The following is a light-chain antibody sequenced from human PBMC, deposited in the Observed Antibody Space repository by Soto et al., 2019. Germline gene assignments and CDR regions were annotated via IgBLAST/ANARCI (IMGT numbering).Light chain of an antibody. CDR3: SSYTTSSTRV. CDR1: SSDVGAYDF. CDR2: EVS. Sequence: QPALTQPASVSGSPGQSITISCTGTSSDVGAYDFVSWYQQHSDKAPKLMIYEVSNRPSGVSHRFSGSKSVNTATLTISGLQAEDEADYYCSSYTTSSTRVFGTGTKVTVL. V-gene: IGLV2-14*03. J-gene: IGLJ1*01.